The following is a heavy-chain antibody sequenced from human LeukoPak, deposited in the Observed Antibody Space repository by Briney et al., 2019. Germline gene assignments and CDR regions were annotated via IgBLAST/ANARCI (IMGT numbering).Heavy chain of an antibody. V-gene: IGHV1-24*01. CDR3: ATGPDTAKVNDWFDP. D-gene: IGHD5-18*01. CDR2: FDPEDGET. Sequence: ASVKVSCKVSGYTLTELSMHWVRQAPGKGLEWMGGFDPEDGETIYAQKFQGRVTMTEDTSTDTAYMELSSLRSEDTAVYYCATGPDTAKVNDWFDPWGQGTLVTVSS. J-gene: IGHJ5*02. CDR1: GYTLTELS.